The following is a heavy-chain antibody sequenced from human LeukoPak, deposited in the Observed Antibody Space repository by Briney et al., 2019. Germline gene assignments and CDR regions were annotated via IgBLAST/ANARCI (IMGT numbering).Heavy chain of an antibody. Sequence: GGSLRLSCAASGFTFSTYAMTWVRQAPGKGLEWVSTISSGADYTYYADSVKGRFTISRDNSKSTLYLQMNSLRAEDTAVYYCTREPNNVVTPAGFDYWGQGTLVTVSS. J-gene: IGHJ4*02. CDR3: TREPNNVVTPAGFDY. D-gene: IGHD2-2*01. V-gene: IGHV3-23*01. CDR2: ISSGADYT. CDR1: GFTFSTYA.